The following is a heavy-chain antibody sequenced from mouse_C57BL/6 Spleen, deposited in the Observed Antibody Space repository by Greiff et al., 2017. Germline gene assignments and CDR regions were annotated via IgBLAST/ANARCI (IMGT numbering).Heavy chain of an antibody. CDR3: TRRGDYDGDY. V-gene: IGHV1-15*01. J-gene: IGHJ2*01. D-gene: IGHD2-4*01. CDR2: IDPETGGT. CDR1: GYTFTDYE. Sequence: QVQLQQSGAELVRPGASVTLSCKASGYTFTDYEMHWVKQTPVHGLEWIGAIDPETGGTAYNQKFKGKAILTADKSSSTAYMELRSLTSEDSAVYCWTRRGDYDGDYWGQGTTLTVSS.